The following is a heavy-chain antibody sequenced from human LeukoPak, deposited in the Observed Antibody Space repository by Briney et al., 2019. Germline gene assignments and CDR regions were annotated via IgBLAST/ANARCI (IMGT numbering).Heavy chain of an antibody. J-gene: IGHJ6*02. CDR3: ARGGHYGDYVYGMDV. V-gene: IGHV1-46*01. Sequence: ASVKVSCKASGYTFTSYYMHWVRQAPGQGLEWMGIINPSGGSTSYAQKFQGRVAMTRDTSTSTVYMELSSLRSEDTAVYYCARGGHYGDYVYGMDVWGQGTTVTVSS. CDR1: GYTFTSYY. D-gene: IGHD4-17*01. CDR2: INPSGGST.